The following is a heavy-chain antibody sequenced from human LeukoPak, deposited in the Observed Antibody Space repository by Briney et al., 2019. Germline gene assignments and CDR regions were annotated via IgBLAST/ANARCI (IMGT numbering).Heavy chain of an antibody. Sequence: GRSLRLSCAASGFTFSSYAMHWVRQAPGKGLEWVAVISYDGSNKYYADSVKGRFTISRDNSKNTLYLQMNSLRAEDTAVYYCAKSSSGWPYSWFDPWGQGTLVTVSS. CDR2: ISYDGSNK. V-gene: IGHV3-30-3*01. J-gene: IGHJ5*02. D-gene: IGHD6-19*01. CDR3: AKSSSGWPYSWFDP. CDR1: GFTFSSYA.